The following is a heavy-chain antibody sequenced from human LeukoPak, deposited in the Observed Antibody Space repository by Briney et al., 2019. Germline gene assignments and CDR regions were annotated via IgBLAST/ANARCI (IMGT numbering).Heavy chain of an antibody. CDR2: IYSGGST. CDR1: WFTVSSNY. D-gene: IGHD2-15*01. Sequence: GSLRLSFAAFWFTVSSNYMGWVRQAPGKGLEWVSVIYSGGSTYYADSVKGGFTISSDNSKNTLYLQMNSLRAEDTAVYYCARVVVAALDYWGQGTLVTVSS. CDR3: ARVVVAALDY. J-gene: IGHJ4*02. V-gene: IGHV3-53*01.